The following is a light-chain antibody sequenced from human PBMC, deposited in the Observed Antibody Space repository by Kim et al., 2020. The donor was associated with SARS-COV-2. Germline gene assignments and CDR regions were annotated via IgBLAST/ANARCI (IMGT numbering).Light chain of an antibody. V-gene: IGLV3-1*01. J-gene: IGLJ2*01. CDR1: KLGDKY. CDR3: QAWDSSTVV. CDR2: QDN. Sequence: VSPGQTASITCSGDKLGDKYACWCQQKPGQSPVMVIYQDNKRPSGIPERFSGSNSGNTATLTISGTQAMDEADYYCQAWDSSTVVFGGGTQLTVL.